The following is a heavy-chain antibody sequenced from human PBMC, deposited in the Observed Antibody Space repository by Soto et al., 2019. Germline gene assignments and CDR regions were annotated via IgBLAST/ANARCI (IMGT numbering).Heavy chain of an antibody. D-gene: IGHD1-26*01. CDR1: GFTFSSYG. Sequence: GSLRLSCAASGFTFSSYGMHWVRQAPGKGLEWVAVIWYDGSNKYYADSVKGRFTISRDNSKNTLYLQMNSLRAEDTAVYYCVMAGAAFDYWGQGTLVTVSS. CDR2: IWYDGSNK. J-gene: IGHJ4*02. CDR3: VMAGAAFDY. V-gene: IGHV3-33*01.